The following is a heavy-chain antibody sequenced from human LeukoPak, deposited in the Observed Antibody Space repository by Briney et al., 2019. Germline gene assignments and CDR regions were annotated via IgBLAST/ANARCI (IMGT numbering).Heavy chain of an antibody. D-gene: IGHD6-19*01. J-gene: IGHJ4*02. CDR2: IYTSGST. V-gene: IGHV4-61*02. CDR1: GGSISSGSYY. Sequence: SSETLSLTCTVSGGSISSGSYYWSWIRQPAGKGLEWIGRIYTSGSTNYNPSLKSRVTISVDTSKNQFSLKLSSVTAADTAVYYCARDAHSSGLDYWGQGTLVTVSS. CDR3: ARDAHSSGLDY.